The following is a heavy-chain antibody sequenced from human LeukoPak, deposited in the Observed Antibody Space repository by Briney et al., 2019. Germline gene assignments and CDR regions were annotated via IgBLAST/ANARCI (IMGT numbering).Heavy chain of an antibody. J-gene: IGHJ4*02. Sequence: ASVKVSCKASGYAFTGYYMHWVRQAPGQGLERMGRINPNSGGTNYAQKFQGRVTMTRDTSISTAYMELSRLRSDDTAVYYCARDPYYDFWSGYYNWGQGTLVTVSS. CDR1: GYAFTGYY. D-gene: IGHD3-3*01. CDR2: INPNSGGT. CDR3: ARDPYYDFWSGYYN. V-gene: IGHV1-2*06.